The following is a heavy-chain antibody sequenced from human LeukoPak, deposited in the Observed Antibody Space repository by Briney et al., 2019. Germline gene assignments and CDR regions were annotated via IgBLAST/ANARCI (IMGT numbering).Heavy chain of an antibody. CDR3: ARPVRFSVSDAFDI. CDR2: IYYSGST. Sequence: SQTLSLTCTVSGGSISSGGYYWSWIRQHPGKGLEWIGYIYYSGSTYYNPSLKSRVTISVDTSKNQFSLKLSSVTAADTAVYYCARPVRFSVSDAFDIWGQGTMVTVSS. V-gene: IGHV4-31*03. CDR1: GGSISSGGYY. J-gene: IGHJ3*02. D-gene: IGHD3-3*01.